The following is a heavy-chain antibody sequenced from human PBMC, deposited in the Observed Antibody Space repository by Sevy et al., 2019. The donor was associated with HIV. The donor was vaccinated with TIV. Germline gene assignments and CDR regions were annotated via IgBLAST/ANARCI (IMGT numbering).Heavy chain of an antibody. Sequence: GGSLRLSCAASGFTFINYGIHWVRQAPGKGLEWVAFIRYDGSNEYYVDSVKGRFTISRDNSKSTLYLQMNSLSAEDTAVYYCAKDRKVLLVVYAIPFDALDIWGQGTMVTVSS. CDR1: GFTFINYG. V-gene: IGHV3-30*02. D-gene: IGHD2-8*02. CDR3: AKDRKVLLVVYAIPFDALDI. J-gene: IGHJ3*02. CDR2: IRYDGSNE.